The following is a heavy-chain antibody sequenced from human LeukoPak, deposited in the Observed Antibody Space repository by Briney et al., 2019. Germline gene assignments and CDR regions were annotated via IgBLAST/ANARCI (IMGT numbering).Heavy chain of an antibody. CDR2: INPNSGGT. J-gene: IGHJ4*02. CDR1: GYTFTGYY. CDR3: ARAGFGYGDYKGDY. Sequence: ASVKVSCKASGYTFTGYYMHWVRQAPGQGLEWMGWINPNSGGTNYAQKFQGRVTMTRDTSISTAYMELSRLRSDDTALYYCARAGFGYGDYKGDYWGQGTLVTVSS. V-gene: IGHV1-2*02. D-gene: IGHD4-17*01.